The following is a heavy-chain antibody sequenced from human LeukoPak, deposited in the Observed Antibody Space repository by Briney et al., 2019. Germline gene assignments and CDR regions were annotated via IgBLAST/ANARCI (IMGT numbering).Heavy chain of an antibody. CDR3: ARVFAPYSSSWYQTLYYFDY. CDR2: INTNTGNP. Sequence: GASVKVSCKASGYTFTSYAMNWVRQAPGQGLEWMGWINTNTGNPTYAQGFTGRFVFSLDTSVSTAYLQISSLKAEDTAVYYCARVFAPYSSSWYQTLYYFDYWGQGTLVTVSS. V-gene: IGHV7-4-1*02. CDR1: GYTFTSYA. D-gene: IGHD6-13*01. J-gene: IGHJ4*02.